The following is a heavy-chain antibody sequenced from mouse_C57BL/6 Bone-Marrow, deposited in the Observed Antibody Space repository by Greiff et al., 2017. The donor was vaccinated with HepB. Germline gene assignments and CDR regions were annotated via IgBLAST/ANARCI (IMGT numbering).Heavy chain of an antibody. Sequence: EVQGVESGGDLVKPGGSLKLSCAASGFTFSSYGMSWVRQTPDKRLEWVATISSGGSYTYYPDSVKGRFTISRDNAKNTLYLQMSSLKSEDTAMYYCARHCEIDYYGSFAYWGQGTLVTVSA. CDR2: ISSGGSYT. J-gene: IGHJ3*01. V-gene: IGHV5-6*01. CDR3: ARHCEIDYYGSFAY. D-gene: IGHD1-1*01. CDR1: GFTFSSYG.